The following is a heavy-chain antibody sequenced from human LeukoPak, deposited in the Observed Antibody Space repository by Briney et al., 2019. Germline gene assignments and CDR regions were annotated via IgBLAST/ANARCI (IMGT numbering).Heavy chain of an antibody. D-gene: IGHD3-10*01. CDR3: ARGYYGSGSSDFDY. CDR2: INHSGST. Sequence: PPETLSLTCAVYGGSFSGYYWSWIRQPPGKGLEWIGEINHSGSTNYNPSLKSRVTISVDTSKNQFSLKLSSVTAADTAVYYCARGYYGSGSSDFDYWGQGTLVTVSS. V-gene: IGHV4-34*01. J-gene: IGHJ4*02. CDR1: GGSFSGYY.